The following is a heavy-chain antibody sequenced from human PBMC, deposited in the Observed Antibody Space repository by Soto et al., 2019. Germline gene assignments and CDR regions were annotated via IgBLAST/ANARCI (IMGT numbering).Heavy chain of an antibody. CDR3: ARGNGIVGGTTYFDY. CDR2: IWYEGINK. J-gene: IGHJ4*02. D-gene: IGHD1-26*01. V-gene: IGHV3-33*01. Sequence: HPGGSLRLSCAASGFTFSSHGIHWVRQAPGKGLEWVAGIWYEGINKYYAESVKGRFTISRDNSKNTVYLQMNSLRVGDTAVYYCARGNGIVGGTTYFDYWGQGTLVTVSS. CDR1: GFTFSSHG.